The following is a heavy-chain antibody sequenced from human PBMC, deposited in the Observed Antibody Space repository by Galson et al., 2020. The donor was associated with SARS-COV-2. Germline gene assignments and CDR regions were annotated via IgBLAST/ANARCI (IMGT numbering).Heavy chain of an antibody. CDR2: ISSNGGTS. Sequence: GGSLRLSCSASGFIFSDYAMHWVRQAPGKGLEYVSAISSNGGTSFYADSVNGRFTMSRDNSKNMFYLQMTALRLEDTAFYYCLSYSSTRQNHWGQGILVTVSS. V-gene: IGHV3-64D*06. D-gene: IGHD2-2*01. J-gene: IGHJ5*02. CDR1: GFIFSDYA. CDR3: LSYSSTRQNH.